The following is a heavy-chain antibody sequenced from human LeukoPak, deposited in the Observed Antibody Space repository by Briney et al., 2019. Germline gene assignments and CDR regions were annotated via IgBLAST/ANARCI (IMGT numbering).Heavy chain of an antibody. Sequence: SETLSLTCTVSGGSISSYYWSWIRQPPGKGLEWVVYIYYSGSTNYNPSLKSRVTISVDTSKNQFSLKLSSVTAADTAVYYCARRKYCSGGSCYLNDAFDIWGQGTMVTVSS. CDR2: IYYSGST. J-gene: IGHJ3*02. D-gene: IGHD2-15*01. CDR1: GGSISSYY. CDR3: ARRKYCSGGSCYLNDAFDI. V-gene: IGHV4-59*08.